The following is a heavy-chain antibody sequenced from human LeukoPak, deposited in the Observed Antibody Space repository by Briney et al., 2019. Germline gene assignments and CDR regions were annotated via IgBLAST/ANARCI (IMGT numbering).Heavy chain of an antibody. CDR2: IYYNGNT. CDR1: GGSTSNYY. Sequence: SETLSLTCTVSGGSTSNYYWSWMRQPPGKGLEWSGWIYYNGNTNYNPSLKSRVTISVDTSKNQFSLKLSSVTAADTAVYYCARGVHDYYYYMDVWGKGTTVTISS. J-gene: IGHJ6*03. CDR3: ARGVHDYYYYMDV. V-gene: IGHV4-59*01.